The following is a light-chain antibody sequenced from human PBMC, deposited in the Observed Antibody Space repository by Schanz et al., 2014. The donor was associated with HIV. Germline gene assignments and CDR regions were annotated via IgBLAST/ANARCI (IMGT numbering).Light chain of an antibody. V-gene: IGLV2-14*03. J-gene: IGLJ2*01. Sequence: QSGLAQPASVSGSPGQSISISCNGTSGDVGSYNYVSWYQQHPGKAPKLMIYDVSNRPSGVSSRFSGSKSGNTASLTISGLQAEDEADYYGTSYTSDPVLFGGGTKLTVL. CDR2: DVS. CDR1: SGDVGSYNY. CDR3: TSYTSDPVL.